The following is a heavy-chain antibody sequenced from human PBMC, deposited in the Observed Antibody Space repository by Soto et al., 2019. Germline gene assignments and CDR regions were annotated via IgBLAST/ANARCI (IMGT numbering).Heavy chain of an antibody. CDR2: IYHSGST. CDR1: GGSISSGGYS. D-gene: IGHD3-10*01. CDR3: ASRPPYYYGSGSYGFDP. V-gene: IGHV4-30-2*01. Sequence: QLQLQESSSGLVKPSQTLSLTCAVSGGSISSGGYSWSWIRQPPGKGLECIGYIYHSGSTYYNPSLKSRVTISVDRSKNQFSLKLSSVTAADTAVYYCASRPPYYYGSGSYGFDPWGQGTLVTVSS. J-gene: IGHJ5*02.